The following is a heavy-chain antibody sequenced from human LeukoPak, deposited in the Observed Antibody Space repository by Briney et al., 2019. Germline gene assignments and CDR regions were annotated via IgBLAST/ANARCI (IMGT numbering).Heavy chain of an antibody. CDR3: ARASSRRSYDSSGYYLI. CDR1: GFTFSSYS. Sequence: GGSLRLSCAASGFTFSSYSMNWVRQAPGKGLEWVSSISSSSSYIYYADSVKGRFTISRDNAKNTLYLQMNSLRAEDTAVYYCARASSRRSYDSSGYYLIWGQGTLVTVSS. V-gene: IGHV3-21*01. J-gene: IGHJ4*02. D-gene: IGHD3-22*01. CDR2: ISSSSSYI.